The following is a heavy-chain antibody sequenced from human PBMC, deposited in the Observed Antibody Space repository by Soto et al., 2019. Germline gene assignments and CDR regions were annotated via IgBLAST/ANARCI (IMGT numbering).Heavy chain of an antibody. CDR1: GDSVVSGTYY. D-gene: IGHD4-17*01. CDR3: ARSDYYGASDY. V-gene: IGHV4-61*01. Sequence: FETLSLTCTVSGDSVVSGTYYWSWIRQPPGKGLEWIGYVYYSGSTTYNPSLKGRVTISVDTSKHQFSLRLTSVTAADTAVYYCARSDYYGASDYWGQGRLVTVSS. J-gene: IGHJ4*02. CDR2: VYYSGST.